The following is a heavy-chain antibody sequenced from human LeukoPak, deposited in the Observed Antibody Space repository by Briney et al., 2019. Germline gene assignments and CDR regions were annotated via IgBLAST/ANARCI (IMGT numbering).Heavy chain of an antibody. Sequence: ASVKVSCKASGYTLTGYYMHWVRQAPGQGLEWMGWINPNSGGTNYAQKFQGRVTMTRDTSISTAYMELSRLRSDDTAVYYCASGVVPAAISPFDYWGQGTLVTVSS. CDR2: INPNSGGT. J-gene: IGHJ4*02. CDR1: GYTLTGYY. CDR3: ASGVVPAAISPFDY. V-gene: IGHV1-2*02. D-gene: IGHD2-2*01.